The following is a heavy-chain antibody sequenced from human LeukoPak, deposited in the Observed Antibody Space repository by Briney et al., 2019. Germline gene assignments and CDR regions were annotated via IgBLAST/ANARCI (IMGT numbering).Heavy chain of an antibody. CDR1: GYTFTSYA. V-gene: IGHV1-2*04. D-gene: IGHD3-22*01. Sequence: GASVKVSCKASGYTFTSYAMNWVRQAPGQGLEWMGWINTNSGGTNYAQKFQGWVTMTRDTSISTAYMELSRLRSDDTAVYYCAREVDLDSSGYYYFDYWGQGTLVTVSS. J-gene: IGHJ4*02. CDR2: INTNSGGT. CDR3: AREVDLDSSGYYYFDY.